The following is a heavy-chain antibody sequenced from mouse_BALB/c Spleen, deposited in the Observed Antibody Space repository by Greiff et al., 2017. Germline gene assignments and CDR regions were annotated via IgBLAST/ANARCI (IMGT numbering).Heavy chain of an antibody. CDR1: GYSFTGYF. CDR3: AREHYYGSSPFAY. J-gene: IGHJ3*01. D-gene: IGHD1-1*01. CDR2: INPYNGDT. Sequence: VQLKESGPELVKPGASVKISCKASGYSFTGYFMNWVMQSHGKSLEWIGRINPYNGDTFYNQKFKGKATLTVDKSSSTAHMELRSLASEDSAVYYCAREHYYGSSPFAYWGQGTLVTVSA. V-gene: IGHV1-20*02.